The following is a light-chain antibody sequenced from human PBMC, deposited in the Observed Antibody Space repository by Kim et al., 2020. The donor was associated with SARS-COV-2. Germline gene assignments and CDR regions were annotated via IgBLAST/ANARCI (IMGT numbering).Light chain of an antibody. J-gene: IGKJ5*01. CDR3: QQYGSSPPIT. CDR2: GAS. CDR1: QSVSSSY. V-gene: IGKV3-20*01. Sequence: PGERATLSCRASQSVSSSYLAWYRQKPGQAPRLLIYGASSRATGIPDRFSGSGSGTDFTLTIYTLEPEDFALYYCQQYGSSPPITFGQGTRLEIK.